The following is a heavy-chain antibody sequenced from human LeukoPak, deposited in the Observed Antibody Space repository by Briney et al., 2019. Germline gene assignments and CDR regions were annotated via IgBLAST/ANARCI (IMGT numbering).Heavy chain of an antibody. V-gene: IGHV4-39*07. CDR3: ARGPSPDFDC. CDR1: GGSISSSSYY. CDR2: IYTTGST. Sequence: NPSETLSLTCTVSGGSISSSSYYWGWIRQPPGKGLEWIGRIYTTGSTDYNPSLKSRVTMSVDTSKNQFSLKLSSVTAADTAVYYCARGPSPDFDCWGQGTLVTVSS. J-gene: IGHJ4*02.